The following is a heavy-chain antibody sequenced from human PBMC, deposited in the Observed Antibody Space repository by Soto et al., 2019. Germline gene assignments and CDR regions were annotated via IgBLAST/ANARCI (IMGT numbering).Heavy chain of an antibody. J-gene: IGHJ4*02. V-gene: IGHV4-31*03. CDR3: ARIRGNYYDSSGSLFDY. CDR1: GGSISSGGYY. CDR2: IYYSGST. D-gene: IGHD3-22*01. Sequence: PSXTLSLTCTVSGGSISSGGYYWSWIRQRPGKGLEWIGYIYYSGSTYYNPSLKSRVTISVDTSKNQFSLKLSSVTAADTAVYYCARIRGNYYDSSGSLFDYWGQGTLVTVSS.